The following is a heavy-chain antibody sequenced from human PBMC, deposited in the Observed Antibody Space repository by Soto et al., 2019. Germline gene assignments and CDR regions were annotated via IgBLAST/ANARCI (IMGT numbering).Heavy chain of an antibody. J-gene: IGHJ4*02. CDR2: IYYSGST. Sequence: QVQLQESGPGLVKPSQTLSLTCTVSGGSISSGGYYWSWIRQHPGKGLEWIGYIYYSGSTYYNPSLKSRVTISVDTSKNQFSLKLSSVTAADTAVYYCERWTPRVTTVTTSFDYWGQGTLVTVSS. D-gene: IGHD4-17*01. CDR1: GGSISSGGYY. CDR3: ERWTPRVTTVTTSFDY. V-gene: IGHV4-31*03.